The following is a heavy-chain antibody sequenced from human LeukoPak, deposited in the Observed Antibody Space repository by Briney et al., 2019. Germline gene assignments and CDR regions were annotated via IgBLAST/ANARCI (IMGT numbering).Heavy chain of an antibody. D-gene: IGHD4-17*01. CDR3: AKDSGDQEYYYYYMDV. Sequence: GGSLRLSCAASGFTFSSYGMSWVRQAPGKGLEWVSAISGSGGSTYYADSVKGRFTISRDNSKNTLYLQMNSLRAEDTAVYYCAKDSGDQEYYYYYMDVWGKGTTVTVSS. CDR2: ISGSGGST. CDR1: GFTFSSYG. J-gene: IGHJ6*03. V-gene: IGHV3-23*01.